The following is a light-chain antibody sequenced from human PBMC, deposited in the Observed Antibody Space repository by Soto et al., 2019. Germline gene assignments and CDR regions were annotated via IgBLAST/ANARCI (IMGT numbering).Light chain of an antibody. CDR3: QQRYSCPLT. Sequence: EIVLTQSPAALSLSPGGRATLSCRVSQSINIYLAWYQQKLGQAPGLLIYDAAIRATGIPARFSGSGSGTDFTLTISRLVPEDSGVYYCQQRYSCPLTFGGGTKVEIK. V-gene: IGKV3-11*01. CDR1: QSINIY. J-gene: IGKJ4*01. CDR2: DAA.